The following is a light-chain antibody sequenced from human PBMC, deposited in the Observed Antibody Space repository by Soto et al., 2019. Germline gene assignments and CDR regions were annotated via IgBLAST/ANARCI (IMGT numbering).Light chain of an antibody. CDR3: QQYYSKPLT. J-gene: IGKJ4*01. Sequence: DIVMTQSPDSLAVSLVERVTINCKSSQSVLYSSNNKNYLGWYQQKVGQPPKLLIYWASTRESGVPDRFSGSGSGTDFTLTISSLQAEDVAVYYCQQYYSKPLTFGGGTKVEIK. CDR2: WAS. V-gene: IGKV4-1*01. CDR1: QSVLYSSNNKNY.